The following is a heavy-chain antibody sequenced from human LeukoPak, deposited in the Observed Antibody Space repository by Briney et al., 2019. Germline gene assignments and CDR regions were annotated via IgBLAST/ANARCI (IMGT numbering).Heavy chain of an antibody. CDR2: ISSDGSNK. CDR1: GFTFSTYG. CDR3: EGYCRGGYCSRSFDY. J-gene: IGHJ4*02. V-gene: IGHV3-30*03. D-gene: IGHD2-15*01. Sequence: GGSLRLSCAASGFTFSTYGMHWVRQAPGKGLEWVAIISSDGSNKYYADSVKGRLTISRDNSKNTVYLQMNSLRAEDTAIYYCEGYCRGGYCSRSFDYWGQGTLVTVSS.